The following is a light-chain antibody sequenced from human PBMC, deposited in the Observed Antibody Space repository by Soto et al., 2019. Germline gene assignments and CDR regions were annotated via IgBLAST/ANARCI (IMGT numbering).Light chain of an antibody. V-gene: IGLV2-11*01. CDR3: SSYAGSSNV. CDR2: DVN. CDR1: SSDIGIYNY. Sequence: QSALTQSRSVSGSPGQSVTISCSGSSSDIGIYNYVSWYQHHPGKVPKVLIYDVNKRPSGVPDRFSGSKSGNTASLTISGLQADDEADYYCSSYAGSSNVFGTGTKLTVL. J-gene: IGLJ1*01.